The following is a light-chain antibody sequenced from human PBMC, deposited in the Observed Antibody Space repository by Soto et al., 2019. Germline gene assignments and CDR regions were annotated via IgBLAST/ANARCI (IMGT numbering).Light chain of an antibody. Sequence: IQMTQSPSSLSASIGDPVTITCRASQGINVYLNWYQQKPGECPKLLIYSAATLHSGVPSRFTGRGSETHFTLTIRSLQPEDFATYYCQHGYVAPYIFRQGTKVDI. CDR3: QHGYVAPYI. CDR2: SAA. J-gene: IGKJ2*01. CDR1: QGINVY. V-gene: IGKV1-39*01.